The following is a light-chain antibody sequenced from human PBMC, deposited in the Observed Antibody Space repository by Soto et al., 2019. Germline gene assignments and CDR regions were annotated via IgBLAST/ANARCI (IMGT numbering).Light chain of an antibody. CDR2: DAS. CDR1: QSTGTY. V-gene: IGKV3-11*01. J-gene: IGKJ1*01. CDR3: QLRSSWPRT. Sequence: EIVLTQSPATVSLSPGERATLSCRASQSTGTYLAWYQQKPGQAPRLLIYDASSRAPGIPTRFRGSGSGTDFTLTISSLEPEDFAVYYCQLRSSWPRTFGQGTKVDIK.